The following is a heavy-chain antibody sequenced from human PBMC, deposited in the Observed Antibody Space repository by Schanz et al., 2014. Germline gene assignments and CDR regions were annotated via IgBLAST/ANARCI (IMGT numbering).Heavy chain of an antibody. CDR2: LSGSGGST. D-gene: IGHD3-22*01. V-gene: IGHV3-23*04. CDR3: AKDPSHGDYDYYFDY. Sequence: VQMVESGGGVVQPGRSLRLSCAASGFAFSVYGMHWVRQAPGKGLEWVSALSGSGGSTYYADSVKGRFTISRDNSKNTLYLQMNSLRAEDTAVYYCAKDPSHGDYDYYFDYWGQGTLVTVSS. CDR1: GFAFSVYG. J-gene: IGHJ4*02.